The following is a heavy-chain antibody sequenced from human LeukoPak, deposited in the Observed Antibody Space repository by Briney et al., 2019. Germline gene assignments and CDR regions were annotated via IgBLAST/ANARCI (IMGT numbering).Heavy chain of an antibody. CDR1: GFTFSSYE. CDR3: ARDHMAYSSSSHTENSDY. CDR2: ISGSSSTI. V-gene: IGHV3-48*03. Sequence: PGGSLRLSCAASGFTFSSYEMSWVRQAPGKGLEWVSYISGSSSTIYYADSVKGRFTISRDNAKNSLYLQMNSLRAEDTAVYYCARDHMAYSSSSHTENSDYWGQGTLVTVSS. D-gene: IGHD6-13*01. J-gene: IGHJ4*02.